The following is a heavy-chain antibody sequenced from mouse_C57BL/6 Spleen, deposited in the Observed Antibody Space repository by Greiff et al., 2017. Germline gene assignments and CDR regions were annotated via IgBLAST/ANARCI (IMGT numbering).Heavy chain of an antibody. D-gene: IGHD2-5*01. Sequence: QVQLQQSGAELVRPGASVTLSCKASGYTFTDYEMHWVKQTPVHGLEWIGAIDPETGGTAYNQKFKGKAILTADKSSSTAYMELRSLTSEDSAVYYCTRLGSNSYFDYWGQGTTLTVSS. CDR3: TRLGSNSYFDY. J-gene: IGHJ2*01. V-gene: IGHV1-15*01. CDR2: IDPETGGT. CDR1: GYTFTDYE.